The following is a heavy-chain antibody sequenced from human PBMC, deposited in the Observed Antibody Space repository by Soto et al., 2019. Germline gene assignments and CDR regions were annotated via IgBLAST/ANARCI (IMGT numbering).Heavy chain of an antibody. Sequence: QVQLVQSGAEVKKPGSSVKVSCKASGGTFSSYASSWVRQAPGQGLEWMGGIIPIFGTANYAQTFQGRVTSTADESTSTAYMELSSLRSEDTAVYYCSRGGVPGYYYYGMDVWGQGTTVTVSS. V-gene: IGHV1-69*01. D-gene: IGHD2-2*01. J-gene: IGHJ6*02. CDR3: SRGGVPGYYYYGMDV. CDR1: GGTFSSYA. CDR2: IIPIFGTA.